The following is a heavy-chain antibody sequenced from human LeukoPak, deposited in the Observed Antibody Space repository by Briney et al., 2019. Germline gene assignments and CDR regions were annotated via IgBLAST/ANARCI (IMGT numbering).Heavy chain of an antibody. CDR2: INHREYT. V-gene: IGHV4-34*01. CDR1: TDSFNEYF. CDR3: ARGYYYMDV. J-gene: IGHJ6*03. Sequence: PSETLSLTCAVYTDSFNEYFWSWIRQSPGKGLEWIGEINHREYTNYNPSLRSRVTISVDTAKKQFSLKLGSVTAADTAVYYCARGYYYMDVWDKGAAVTVSS.